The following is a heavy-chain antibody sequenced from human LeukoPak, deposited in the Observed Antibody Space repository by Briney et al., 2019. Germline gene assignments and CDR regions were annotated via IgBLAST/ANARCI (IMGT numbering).Heavy chain of an antibody. CDR1: GYRFSNYW. D-gene: IGHD6-6*01. Sequence: GESLKISCEGSGYRFSNYWIGWVRQMPGKGLEWMGIIWPGDSDTRYSPSFQGQVIISADKSSSTAYLQWSSLKASDTATYYCARAYSSSSYFDYWGQGILVTVSS. CDR3: ARAYSSSSYFDY. V-gene: IGHV5-51*01. CDR2: IWPGDSDT. J-gene: IGHJ4*02.